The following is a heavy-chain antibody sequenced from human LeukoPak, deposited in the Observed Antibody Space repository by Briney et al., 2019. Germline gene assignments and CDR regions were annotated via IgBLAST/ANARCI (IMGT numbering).Heavy chain of an antibody. CDR1: GFTFSSSA. CDR2: INNVASHI. V-gene: IGHV3-21*01. Sequence: GGSLRLSCAGSGFTFSSSAMNWVRQAPGKGLEWVSSINNVASHIYYADSVKGRFTISRDNAKNSLYLQMNSLRAEDTAVYYCASMGSPYFDYWGQGTLVTVSS. D-gene: IGHD1-26*01. CDR3: ASMGSPYFDY. J-gene: IGHJ4*02.